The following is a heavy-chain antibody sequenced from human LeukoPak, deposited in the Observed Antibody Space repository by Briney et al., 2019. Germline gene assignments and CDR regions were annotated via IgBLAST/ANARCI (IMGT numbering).Heavy chain of an antibody. J-gene: IGHJ4*02. CDR2: IYYSGST. V-gene: IGHV4-39*01. CDR1: GGSISSNSYF. D-gene: IGHD3-3*01. CDR3: ARHLRFLDYLSYFDC. Sequence: SETLSLTCTVSGGSISSNSYFWGWIRQPPGKGLEWIGTIYYSGSTYYNPSLKSRVTISVDTSKNQFSLKLSSVTAADTAVYYCARHLRFLDYLSYFDCWGQGTLVTVSS.